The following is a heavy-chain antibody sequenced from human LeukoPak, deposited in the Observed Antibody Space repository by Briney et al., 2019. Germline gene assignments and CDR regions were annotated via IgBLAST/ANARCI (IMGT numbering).Heavy chain of an antibody. CDR2: INPNSGGT. CDR3: ARVTRSGYDPFDY. V-gene: IGHV1-2*02. Sequence: GASVKVSCKAPGYTFTGYYMHWVRQAPGQGLEWMGWINPNSGGTNYAQKFQGRVTMTRDTSISTAYMELSRLRSDDTAVYYCARVTRSGYDPFDYWGQGTLVTVSS. J-gene: IGHJ4*02. CDR1: GYTFTGYY. D-gene: IGHD5-12*01.